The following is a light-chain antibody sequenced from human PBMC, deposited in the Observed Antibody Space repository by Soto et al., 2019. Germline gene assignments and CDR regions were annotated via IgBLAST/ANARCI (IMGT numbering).Light chain of an antibody. V-gene: IGKV3-15*01. J-gene: IGKJ1*01. CDR2: AAS. CDR3: QQYTYWPRT. CDR1: QSVSSN. Sequence: EIVMTQSPATLSVSPGARATLSCRASQSVSSNLAWYQQKPGQAPRLLIYAASTRATGIPARFSGSGSGTEFTLTISSLQSEDSAVYYCQQYTYWPRTFGQGTKVEIK.